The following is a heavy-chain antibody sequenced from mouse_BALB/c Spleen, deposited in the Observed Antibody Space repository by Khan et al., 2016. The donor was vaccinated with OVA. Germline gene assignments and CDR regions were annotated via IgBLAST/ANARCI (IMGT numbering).Heavy chain of an antibody. CDR2: INPSTDYT. J-gene: IGHJ3*01. CDR3: VNHGSSSAWFTY. V-gene: IGHV1-7*01. D-gene: IGHD1-1*01. CDR1: GYTFTSYW. Sequence: QVQLQQSGAELAKPGASVKMSCKASGYTFTSYWMHWVKQRPGQGLEWIGYINPSTDYTEYNQKFKDKATLTADKSSSTAYMQLTSLTSEDSAIYVCVNHGSSSAWFTYWGQGTLVTVSA.